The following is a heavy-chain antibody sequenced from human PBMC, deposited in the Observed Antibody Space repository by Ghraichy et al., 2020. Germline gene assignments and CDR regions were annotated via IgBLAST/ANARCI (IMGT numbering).Heavy chain of an antibody. Sequence: GGSLRHSCAASGFTFSRYGMHWVRQAPGKGLVWVALMSTDGKTKYYEDSVRGRFTISRDNSKNTLFLQMNSLRAEDTAMYYCARGEDGSPDSWGQGTLVTVSS. D-gene: IGHD1-26*01. J-gene: IGHJ4*02. V-gene: IGHV3-30*03. CDR3: ARGEDGSPDS. CDR2: MSTDGKTK. CDR1: GFTFSRYG.